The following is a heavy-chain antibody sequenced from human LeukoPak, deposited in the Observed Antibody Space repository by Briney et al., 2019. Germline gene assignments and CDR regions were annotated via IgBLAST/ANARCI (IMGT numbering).Heavy chain of an antibody. V-gene: IGHV1-69*13. J-gene: IGHJ4*02. D-gene: IGHD2-2*01. CDR1: GGTCSSYA. Sequence: SVKVSCKASGGTCSSYAISWVRQAPGQGLEWMGGIIPIFGTANYAQKFQGRVTITADESTSTAYMELSSLRSEDAAVYYCARRSGYCSSTSCGDYFDYWGQGTLVTVSS. CDR3: ARRSGYCSSTSCGDYFDY. CDR2: IIPIFGTA.